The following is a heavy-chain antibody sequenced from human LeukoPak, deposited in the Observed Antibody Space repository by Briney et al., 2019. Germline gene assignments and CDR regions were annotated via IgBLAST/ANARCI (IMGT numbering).Heavy chain of an antibody. D-gene: IGHD4-17*01. CDR3: ATIGGDYVSFDN. CDR2: IYSGGST. V-gene: IGHV3-53*04. J-gene: IGHJ4*02. Sequence: PGGSLRLSCAASGFTFSSYSMSWVRQAPGKGLEWVSVIYSGGSTYYADSVKGRFTISRHNSKNTLYLQMNSLRGEDTAVYYCATIGGDYVSFDNWGQGTLVTVTS. CDR1: GFTFSSYS.